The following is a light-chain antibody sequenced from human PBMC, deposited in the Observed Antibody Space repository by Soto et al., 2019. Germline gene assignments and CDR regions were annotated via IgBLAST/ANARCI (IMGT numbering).Light chain of an antibody. V-gene: IGLV2-14*01. CDR2: EVS. CDR3: SSYVSGTSWV. CDR1: SSDVGGYNY. J-gene: IGLJ3*02. Sequence: QSALTQPASVSGSPGQSITISCTGTSSDVGGYNYVSWYQQYPGKVPKLMIYEVSNRPSGVSNRFSGSKSGNTASLTISGLQAEDEADYYCSSYVSGTSWVFGGGTQLTVL.